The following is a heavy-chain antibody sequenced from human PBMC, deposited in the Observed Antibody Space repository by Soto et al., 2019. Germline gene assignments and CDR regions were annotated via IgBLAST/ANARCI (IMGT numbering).Heavy chain of an antibody. CDR2: ISSSGTA. Sequence: EVQLVESGGALVQPGGSLRLSCAASGFTVSNLYMTWIRQAPGMGLEWVSVISSSGTAYYADSVKGRFTISIDSSKNTLFLQMNSVRAEDTAVYHCARDTFGGAYDFCHGGQGTLVTVSS. CDR1: GFTVSNLY. V-gene: IGHV3-66*01. J-gene: IGHJ4*02. D-gene: IGHD3-3*01. CDR3: ARDTFGGAYDFCH.